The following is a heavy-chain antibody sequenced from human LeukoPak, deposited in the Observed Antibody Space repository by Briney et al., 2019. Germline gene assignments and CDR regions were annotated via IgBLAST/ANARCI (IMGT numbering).Heavy chain of an antibody. CDR3: ARVGLLWFGELLYHPFDY. Sequence: SETLSLTCTVSGGSIRSSYYYWGWIRQPPGKGLEWIGSIYDSGSTYYNPSLKSRVTISVDTSKNQFTLKLSSVTAADTAVYYCARVGLLWFGELLYHPFDYWGQGTLVTVSS. CDR1: GGSIRSSYYY. V-gene: IGHV4-39*06. D-gene: IGHD3-10*01. CDR2: IYDSGST. J-gene: IGHJ4*02.